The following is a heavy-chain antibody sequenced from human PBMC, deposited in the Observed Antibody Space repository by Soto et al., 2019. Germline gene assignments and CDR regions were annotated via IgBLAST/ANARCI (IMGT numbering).Heavy chain of an antibody. J-gene: IGHJ3*02. CDR3: AREEYMVAVAGPFVVDAFDI. V-gene: IGHV6-1*01. CDR2: TYYRSKWYN. D-gene: IGHD6-19*01. Sequence: PSQTLSLTCAISGDSVSSNSAAWNWIRQSPSRGLEWLGRTYYRSKWYNDYAVSVKSRITINPDTSKNQFSLQLNSVTPEDTAVYYCAREEYMVAVAGPFVVDAFDIWGQGTMVTVSS. CDR1: GDSVSSNSAA.